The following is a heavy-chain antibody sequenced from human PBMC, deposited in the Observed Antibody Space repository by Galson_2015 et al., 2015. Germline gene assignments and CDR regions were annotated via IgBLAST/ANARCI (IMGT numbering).Heavy chain of an antibody. CDR1: GFTFSSYG. D-gene: IGHD6-19*01. Sequence: SLRLSCAASGFTFSSYGMHWVRQAPGKGLEWVALIWYDGSNKYYADSVEGRFTISRDNSKNTLYLQMNSLRAEDTAVYYCARDAPYSSGWYENFDYWGQGTLVTVSS. V-gene: IGHV3-33*01. CDR3: ARDAPYSSGWYENFDY. CDR2: IWYDGSNK. J-gene: IGHJ4*02.